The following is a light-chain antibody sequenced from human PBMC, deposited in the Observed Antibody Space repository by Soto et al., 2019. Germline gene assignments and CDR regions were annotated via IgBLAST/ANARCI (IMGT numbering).Light chain of an antibody. CDR3: QAWDSSTAV. CDR1: KLGDKY. Sequence: SYELTQPPSVSVSPGQTASITCSGDKLGDKYAYWYQQKPGQSPVLVIYQDSKRPSGIPERFSGSNSGNTATLTISGTQAMDEADYYCQAWDSSTAVFGTGTKRTVL. J-gene: IGLJ1*01. V-gene: IGLV3-1*01. CDR2: QDS.